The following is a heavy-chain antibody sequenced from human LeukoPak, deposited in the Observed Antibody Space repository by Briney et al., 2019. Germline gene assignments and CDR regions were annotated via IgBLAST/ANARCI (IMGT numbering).Heavy chain of an antibody. Sequence: NPSETLSLTCTVSGGSISSYYWSWIRQPAGKGLEWIGRIYTSGSTNYNPSLKSRVTMSVDTSKNQFSLKLSSVTAADTAVYYCASGEITIFGRGAEYFQHWGQGTLVTVSS. CDR2: IYTSGST. V-gene: IGHV4-4*07. CDR3: ASGEITIFGRGAEYFQH. J-gene: IGHJ1*01. CDR1: GGSISSYY. D-gene: IGHD3-3*01.